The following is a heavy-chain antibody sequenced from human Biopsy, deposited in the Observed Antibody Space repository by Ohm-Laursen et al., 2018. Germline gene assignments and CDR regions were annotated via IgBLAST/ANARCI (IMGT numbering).Heavy chain of an antibody. J-gene: IGHJ4*02. CDR1: GYTLNELS. D-gene: IGHD1-1*01. V-gene: IGHV1-24*01. CDR3: TADINVWNVNY. Sequence: SVKVSCKVSGYTLNELSMHWVRQVPGKGLEWMGGFAPENGKTVYAQSFQARVSLTEDTSTDTAYMELRSLRSEDTAVYYCTADINVWNVNYWGQGTQVTVSS. CDR2: FAPENGKT.